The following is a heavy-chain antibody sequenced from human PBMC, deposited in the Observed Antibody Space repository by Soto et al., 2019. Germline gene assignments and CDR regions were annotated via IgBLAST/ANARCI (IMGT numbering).Heavy chain of an antibody. CDR1: GHSMTTDY. CDR3: AREHPPTFYYDSSGYYPFDY. J-gene: IGHJ4*02. V-gene: IGHV4-59*12. D-gene: IGHD3-22*01. CDR2: IYYSGKT. Sequence: PPESPSPTCIPSGHSMTTDYRTSVRGSPVKVLEWIGYIYYSGKTDYNPSLQSRVSISIDTSRKQFSLKLSSVTAADTAVYYCAREHPPTFYYDSSGYYPFDYWGPGTLVTDSS.